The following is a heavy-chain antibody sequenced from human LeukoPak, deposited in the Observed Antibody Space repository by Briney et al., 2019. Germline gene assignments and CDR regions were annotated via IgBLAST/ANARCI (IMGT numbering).Heavy chain of an antibody. CDR1: GYTFTSYY. CDR3: ARDAHDSSGSFDY. CDR2: INPSGGST. V-gene: IGHV1-46*01. J-gene: IGHJ4*02. Sequence: ASVKVSCKASGYTFTSYYMHWVRQAPGQGLEWMGIINPSGGSTSYAQKFQGRVTITADKSTSTAYMELSSLRSEDTAVYYCARDAHDSSGSFDYWGQGTLVTVSS. D-gene: IGHD3-22*01.